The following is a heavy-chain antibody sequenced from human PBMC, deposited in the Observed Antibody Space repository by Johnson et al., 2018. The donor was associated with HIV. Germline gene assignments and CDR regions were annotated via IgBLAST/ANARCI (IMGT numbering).Heavy chain of an antibody. CDR3: ASGWGIVVSDALDI. CDR2: ISSSGSTI. V-gene: IGHV3-11*04. D-gene: IGHD6-19*01. J-gene: IGHJ3*02. CDR1: GFTFSDYY. Sequence: QVQLVESGGNLVKPGGSLRLSCAASGFTFSDYYMSWIRQAPGKGLEGISYISSSGSTIYYADSVKGGFTISRENAKNSLYLQMNSLRAEDTAVYYCASGWGIVVSDALDIWGQGTMVTVSS.